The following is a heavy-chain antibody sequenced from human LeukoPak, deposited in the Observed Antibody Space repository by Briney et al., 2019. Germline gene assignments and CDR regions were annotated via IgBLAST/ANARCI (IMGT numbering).Heavy chain of an antibody. Sequence: KPSETLSLTCTVSGYSISSSTYYWGWIRQPPEKGLEWIGSIYYSGSTYYNPSLKSRVTLSVDTSKNQFSLKLTSVTAADTAVYYCARDEAIFGEDYFDYWGQGTLVTVSS. CDR1: GYSISSSTYY. V-gene: IGHV4-39*07. CDR3: ARDEAIFGEDYFDY. CDR2: IYYSGST. J-gene: IGHJ4*02. D-gene: IGHD3-3*01.